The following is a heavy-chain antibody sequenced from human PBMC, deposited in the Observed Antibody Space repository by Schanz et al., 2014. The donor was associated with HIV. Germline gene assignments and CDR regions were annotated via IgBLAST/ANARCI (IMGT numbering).Heavy chain of an antibody. Sequence: VQLVESGGALVQPGRFLRLSCAASGFTFTTYGMHWVRQAPGKGLEWVSSISDRSDYLHYADSVKGRFTISRDNAKNSLYLQMSSLRAEDTAVYYCARDSYYDRSRYSGYYYYGMDVWGQGTTVTVS. V-gene: IGHV3-21*02. J-gene: IGHJ6*02. CDR2: ISDRSDYL. D-gene: IGHD3-9*01. CDR3: ARDSYYDRSRYSGYYYYGMDV. CDR1: GFTFTTYG.